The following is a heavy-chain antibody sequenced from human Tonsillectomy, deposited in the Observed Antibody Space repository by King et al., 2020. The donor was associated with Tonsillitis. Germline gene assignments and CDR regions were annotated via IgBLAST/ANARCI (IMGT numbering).Heavy chain of an antibody. D-gene: IGHD6-19*01. CDR2: ISGSGNRT. CDR3: AKASRVAVAGSRFDY. Sequence: VQLVESGGGSVQPGESLRLSCAASGFTFRYYAMSWVRQAPGQGLEWVSGISGSGNRTYYVDSVKGRFTISRDSSKNTLYLHMNSLRADDTAIYYCAKASRVAVAGSRFDYWGQGTLVTVSS. J-gene: IGHJ4*02. V-gene: IGHV3-23*04. CDR1: GFTFRYYA.